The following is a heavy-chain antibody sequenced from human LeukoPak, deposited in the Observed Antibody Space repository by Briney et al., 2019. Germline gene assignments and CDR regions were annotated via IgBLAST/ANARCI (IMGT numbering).Heavy chain of an antibody. V-gene: IGHV3-21*01. CDR2: ISSSSSYI. CDR1: GFTFSSYS. Sequence: PGGSLRLSCAASGFTFSSYSMNWVRQAPGKGLEWVSSISSSSSYIYYADSVKGRFTISRDNAKNSLYLQMSSLRAEDTAVYYCAREPGDGYNAPLDYWGQGTLVTVSS. J-gene: IGHJ4*02. CDR3: AREPGDGYNAPLDY. D-gene: IGHD5-24*01.